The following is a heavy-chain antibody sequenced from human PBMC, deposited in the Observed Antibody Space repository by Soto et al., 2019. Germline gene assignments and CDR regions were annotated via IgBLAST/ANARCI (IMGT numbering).Heavy chain of an antibody. CDR2: INPSGGST. CDR1: GYTFTSYY. J-gene: IGHJ5*02. D-gene: IGHD3-3*01. V-gene: IGHV1-46*01. CDR3: ARDKRRFNNPSDQANWFDP. Sequence: GASVKVSCKASGYTFTSYYMHWVRQAPGQGLEWMGIINPSGGSTSYAQKFQGRVTMTRGTSTSTVYMELSSLRSEDTAVYYCARDKRRFNNPSDQANWFDPWGQGTLVTVSS.